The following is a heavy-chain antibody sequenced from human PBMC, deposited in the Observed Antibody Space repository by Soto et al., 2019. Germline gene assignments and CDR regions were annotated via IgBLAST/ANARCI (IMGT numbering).Heavy chain of an antibody. CDR2: ITGSSSYI. D-gene: IGHD3-9*01. CDR1: GFIFSSHN. Sequence: DVQLVESGGGLVKPGGSLRLSCAASGFIFSSHNMNWVRQAPGKGLEWVSSITGSSSYIFYADSVKGRVTISRDNAKNTVYLQMNSLRAEDTGVYYCARLVASETGYGMDVWGQGTTVTVSS. V-gene: IGHV3-21*06. CDR3: ARLVASETGYGMDV. J-gene: IGHJ6*02.